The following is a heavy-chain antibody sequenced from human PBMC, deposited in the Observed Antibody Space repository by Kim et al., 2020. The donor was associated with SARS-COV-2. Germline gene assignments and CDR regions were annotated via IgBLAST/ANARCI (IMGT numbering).Heavy chain of an antibody. J-gene: IGHJ4*02. CDR3: ARDRIAVGGMPFDY. V-gene: IGHV1-46*01. Sequence: QKFQGRVTMTRDTSTSTVYMELSSLRSEDTAVYYCARDRIAVGGMPFDYWGQGTVVTVSS. D-gene: IGHD6-19*01.